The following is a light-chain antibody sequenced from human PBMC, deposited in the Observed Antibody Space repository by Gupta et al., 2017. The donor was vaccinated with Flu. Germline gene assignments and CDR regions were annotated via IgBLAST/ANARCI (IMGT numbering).Light chain of an antibody. CDR2: DAS. CDR1: QSVSSY. Sequence: EIVLTQSPATLSLSPGERATLSCRASQSVSSYLDWYQQKPGQAPRLIIYDASNRAIGSSDRFSGSGYGKDFTLTSSRLEHEDFAVYYCQQRSNLHTFGGGTKVEIK. J-gene: IGKJ4*01. V-gene: IGKV3-11*01. CDR3: QQRSNLHT.